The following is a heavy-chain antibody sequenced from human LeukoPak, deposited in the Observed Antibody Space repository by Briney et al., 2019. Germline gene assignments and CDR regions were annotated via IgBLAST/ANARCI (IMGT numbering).Heavy chain of an antibody. J-gene: IGHJ4*02. D-gene: IGHD6-19*01. CDR1: GFTFSDYN. Sequence: GGSLRLSCAASGFTFSDYNMNWLRQAPGKGLEWVAVILYDGSNKYYADSVKGRFTVSRDNSKNTLYLQVNSLRVEDAAVYYCAKVRWDNSGWYYSDSWGQGTLVTVSS. CDR2: ILYDGSNK. V-gene: IGHV3-30*02. CDR3: AKVRWDNSGWYYSDS.